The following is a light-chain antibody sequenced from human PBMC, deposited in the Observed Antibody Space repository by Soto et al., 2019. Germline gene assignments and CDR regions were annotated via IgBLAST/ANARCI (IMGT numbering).Light chain of an antibody. J-gene: IGKJ4*01. CDR2: GAS. V-gene: IGKV3-20*01. Sequence: EIVLTQSPGTLSLSPGERATLSCRASQSVSSNFLAWYQQKPGQAPRLLIYGASSRATGVPDRFSGSGSGTDFTLTISRLEPEDFAVYYCQQYGSSLTCGGGTKVEIK. CDR3: QQYGSSLT. CDR1: QSVSSNF.